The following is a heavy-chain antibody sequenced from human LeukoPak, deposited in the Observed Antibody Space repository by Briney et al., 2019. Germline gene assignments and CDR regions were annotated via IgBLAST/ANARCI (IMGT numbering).Heavy chain of an antibody. CDR2: IKQDGSKK. CDR3: TRVGYIDEGIDC. CDR1: GFPFSSYW. V-gene: IGHV3-7*04. Sequence: GSLRLSCVASGFPFSSYWMTWVRQAPGKGLEWVANIKQDGSKKSNVDSVKGRFTISRDNAKNSLYLQMNSLRAEDTAIYYCTRVGYIDEGIDCWGQGTLVTVSS. J-gene: IGHJ4*02. D-gene: IGHD5-24*01.